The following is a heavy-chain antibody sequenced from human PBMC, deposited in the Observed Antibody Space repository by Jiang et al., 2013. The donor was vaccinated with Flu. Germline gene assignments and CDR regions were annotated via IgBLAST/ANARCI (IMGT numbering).Heavy chain of an antibody. Sequence: KPTQTLTLTCTFSGFSLSSSEMCVSWIRQPPGKALEWLALIDWDDDKYYSTSLETRLTISKDTSKNQVVLTMTNMDPVDTATYYCARITRGQSVPGWHYYMDVWGKGTTVTVSS. V-gene: IGHV2-70*01. J-gene: IGHJ6*03. D-gene: IGHD6-19*01. CDR1: GFSLSSSEMC. CDR3: ARITRGQSVPGWHYYMDV. CDR2: IDWDDDK.